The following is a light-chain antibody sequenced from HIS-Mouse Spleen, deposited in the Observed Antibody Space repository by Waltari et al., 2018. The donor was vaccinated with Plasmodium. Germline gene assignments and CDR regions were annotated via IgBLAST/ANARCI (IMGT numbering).Light chain of an antibody. V-gene: IGLV2-11*01. J-gene: IGLJ3*02. CDR2: DVS. Sequence: QSALTQPPSVSGSPGQSVTISCTGTSSHVRGYNYVSCYQQHPGKAPKLMIYDVSTRPAGVPDRFSGSKSGNTASLTISGLQAEDDADYYCCSYAGSYTWVFGGGTKLTVL. CDR1: SSHVRGYNY. CDR3: CSYAGSYTWV.